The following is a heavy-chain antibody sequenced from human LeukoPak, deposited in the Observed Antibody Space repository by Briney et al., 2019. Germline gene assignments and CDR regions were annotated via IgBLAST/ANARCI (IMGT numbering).Heavy chain of an antibody. Sequence: SETLSLTCTVSGGSISSYYWGWIRQPPWKGLEWIGSIYYSGSTYYNPSLKSRVSISVDTSKNQFSLKLSSVTAADTAVYYCASLRITFYGLDVWGQGTTVTVSS. CDR2: IYYSGST. J-gene: IGHJ6*02. CDR3: ASLRITFYGLDV. V-gene: IGHV4-39*07. D-gene: IGHD3-10*01. CDR1: GGSISSYY.